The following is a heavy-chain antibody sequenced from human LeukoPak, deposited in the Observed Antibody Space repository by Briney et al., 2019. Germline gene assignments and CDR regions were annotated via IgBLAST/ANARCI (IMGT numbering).Heavy chain of an antibody. V-gene: IGHV4-4*07. CDR3: AREHKDYDGDGYYYDN. J-gene: IGHJ4*02. Sequence: SETLSLTCTVSGGSISNYYWAWIRQPAGQGLEWIGRLYVGRNTDHNPSLKSRVTMSVDSSKNQFSLRLRSVTAANTAVYYCAREHKDYDGDGYYYDNWGQGTLVTVSS. CDR2: LYVGRNT. D-gene: IGHD3-22*01. CDR1: GGSISNYY.